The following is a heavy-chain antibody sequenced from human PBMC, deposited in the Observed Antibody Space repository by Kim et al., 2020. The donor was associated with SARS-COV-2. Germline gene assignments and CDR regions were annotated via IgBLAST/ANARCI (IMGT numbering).Heavy chain of an antibody. D-gene: IGHD3-10*01. J-gene: IGHJ4*02. V-gene: IGHV3-74*01. Sequence: GTGYAVYVRGRFIISRDNAKNTLFLQMNSLTAEDTAVYYCTSDTFGADDSWGQGTLVTVSS. CDR3: TSDTFGADDS. CDR2: GT.